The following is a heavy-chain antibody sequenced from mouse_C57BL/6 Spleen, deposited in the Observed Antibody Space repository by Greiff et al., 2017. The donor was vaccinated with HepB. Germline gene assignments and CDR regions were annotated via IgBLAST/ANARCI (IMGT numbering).Heavy chain of an antibody. J-gene: IGHJ2*01. D-gene: IGHD1-1*01. CDR1: GFTFSSYA. CDR2: ISSGGDYI. CDR3: TRITTVVATERLFDY. Sequence: EVKLMESGEGLVKPGGSLKLSCAASGFTFSSYAMSWVRQTPEKRLEWVAYISSGGDYIYYADTVKGRFTISRDNARNTLYLQMSSLKSEDTAMYYCTRITTVVATERLFDYWGQGTTLTVSS. V-gene: IGHV5-9-1*02.